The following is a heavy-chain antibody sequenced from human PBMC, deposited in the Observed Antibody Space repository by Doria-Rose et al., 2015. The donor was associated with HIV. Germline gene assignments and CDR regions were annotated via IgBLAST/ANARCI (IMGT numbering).Heavy chain of an antibody. Sequence: PGKGLEWIGYIYYSGSTSYKPSLKSRVTMSVDTSKNQLSLKLTSVTAADTAVYYCAKGGGGIARLDPWGQGTLVTVSS. CDR2: IYYSGST. J-gene: IGHJ5*02. V-gene: IGHV4-59*01. CDR3: AKGGGGIARLDP. D-gene: IGHD3-16*02.